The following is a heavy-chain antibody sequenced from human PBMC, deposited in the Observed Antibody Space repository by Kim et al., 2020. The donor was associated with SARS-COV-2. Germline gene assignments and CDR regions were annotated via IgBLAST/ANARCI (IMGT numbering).Heavy chain of an antibody. CDR2: ISSSSSYI. V-gene: IGHV3-21*01. J-gene: IGHJ4*02. CDR3: ARDSSGYYASGGLGGDY. CDR1: GFTFSSYS. Sequence: GGSLRLSCAASGFTFSSYSMNWVRQAPGKGLEWVSSISSSSSYIYYADSVKGRFTISRDNAKNSLYLQMNSLRAEDTAVYYCARDSSGYYASGGLGGDYWGQGTLLPVSS. D-gene: IGHD3-22*01.